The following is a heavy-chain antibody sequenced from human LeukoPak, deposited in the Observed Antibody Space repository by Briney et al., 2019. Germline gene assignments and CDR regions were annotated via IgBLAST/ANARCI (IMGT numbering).Heavy chain of an antibody. D-gene: IGHD4-17*01. CDR2: IYHSGST. V-gene: IGHV4-38-2*01. CDR3: ARPLSYGSWFDP. J-gene: IGHJ5*02. Sequence: PSETLSLTCAVSGYSISSGYYWGWIRQPPGKGLEWIANIYHSGSTYYNPSLKSRITISVDTSKNQFSLKLSSVTAADTAVYYCARPLSYGSWFDPGAREPWSPSPQ. CDR1: GYSISSGYY.